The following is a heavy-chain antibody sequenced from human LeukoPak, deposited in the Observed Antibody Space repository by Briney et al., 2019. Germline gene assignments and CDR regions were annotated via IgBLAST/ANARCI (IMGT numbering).Heavy chain of an antibody. CDR1: GGSISSSSYY. V-gene: IGHV4-39*07. Sequence: SETLSLTCTVSGGSISSSSYYWGWIRQPPGKGLEWIGSIYYSGSTYYNPSLKSRVTMSVDTSKNQFSLKLSSVTAADTAVYYCASPVFGGLATRGAFDYWGQGTLVTVSS. CDR3: ASPVFGGLATRGAFDY. D-gene: IGHD3-10*01. CDR2: IYYSGST. J-gene: IGHJ4*02.